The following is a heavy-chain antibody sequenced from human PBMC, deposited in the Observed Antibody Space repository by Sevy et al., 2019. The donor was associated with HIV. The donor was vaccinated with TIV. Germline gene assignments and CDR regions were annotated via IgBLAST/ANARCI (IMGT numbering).Heavy chain of an antibody. CDR1: GFIFSTYS. Sequence: GGSLRLYCAASGFIFSTYSMHWVRQAPGKGLEWVAAISYDGNNKYYADSVKGRFSISRDNPKNTLFLQVNSLRPEDTAVYYCARAYSSWFGTVHYWGQGTLVTVSS. V-gene: IGHV3-30-3*01. CDR2: ISYDGNNK. CDR3: ARAYSSWFGTVHY. J-gene: IGHJ4*02. D-gene: IGHD6-13*01.